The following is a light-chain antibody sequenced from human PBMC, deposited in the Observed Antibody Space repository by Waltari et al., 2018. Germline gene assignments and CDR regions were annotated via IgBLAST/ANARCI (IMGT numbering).Light chain of an antibody. Sequence: SYELTQARSVSVSPGQTARITCGGDNIGSKSVQWYQQKAPQAPVLVIYVDSGRPSGIPERFSGSNSGTDATLTISGVEAGDEADYYCQVWDNSIKYYIFGAGTRLTVL. CDR3: QVWDNSIKYYI. J-gene: IGLJ1*01. V-gene: IGLV3-21*01. CDR2: VDS. CDR1: NIGSKS.